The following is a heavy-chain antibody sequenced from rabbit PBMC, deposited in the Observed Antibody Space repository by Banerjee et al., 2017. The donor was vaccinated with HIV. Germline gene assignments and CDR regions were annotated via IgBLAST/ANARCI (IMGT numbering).Heavy chain of an antibody. D-gene: IGHD4-1*01. Sequence: QEQLEESGGDLVKPGGTLTLTCTASGFTLSSYWICWVRQAPGKGLEWIGCIYAGSSGNTYYASWAKGRFTISKTSSTTVTLQMTSLTAADTATYFCARGSDGSGWGRYFNLWGPGTLVTDS. V-gene: IGHV1S45*01. CDR1: GFTLSSYW. CDR2: IYAGSSGNT. CDR3: ARGSDGSGWGRYFNL. J-gene: IGHJ4*01.